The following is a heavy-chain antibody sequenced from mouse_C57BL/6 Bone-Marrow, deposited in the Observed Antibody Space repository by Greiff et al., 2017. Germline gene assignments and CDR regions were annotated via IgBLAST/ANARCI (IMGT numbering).Heavy chain of an antibody. J-gene: IGHJ1*03. CDR2: IDPENGDT. V-gene: IGHV14-4*01. CDR1: GFNIKDDY. Sequence: VQLQQSGAELVRPGASVTLSCTASGFNIKDDYMHWVKQRPEQGLEWIGWIDPENGDTAYASKFQGKATITADTSSNTAYLQLRSLTSEDTAVYYCTTELPYFDVWGTGTTVTVSS. D-gene: IGHD1-1*01. CDR3: TTELPYFDV.